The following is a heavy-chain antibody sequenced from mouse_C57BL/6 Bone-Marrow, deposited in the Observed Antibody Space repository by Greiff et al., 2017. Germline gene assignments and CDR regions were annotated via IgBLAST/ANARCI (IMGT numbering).Heavy chain of an antibody. Sequence: VKLQESGAELARPGASVKLSCKASGYTFTSYTMHWVKQRPGQGLEWIGYINPSSGYTTYNQKFKDKATLTADKSSSTAYTQLSSLTSEDTAVYYCARGAWFAYWGQGTRVTVSA. CDR1: GYTFTSYT. J-gene: IGHJ3*01. V-gene: IGHV1-4*01. CDR2: INPSSGYT. CDR3: ARGAWFAY.